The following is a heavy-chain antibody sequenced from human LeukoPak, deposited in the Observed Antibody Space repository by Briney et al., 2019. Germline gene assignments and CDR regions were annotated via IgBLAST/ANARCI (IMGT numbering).Heavy chain of an antibody. CDR2: ISYDGSNK. D-gene: IGHD6-19*01. Sequence: GGSLRLSCAASGFTFSSYGMHWVRQAPGKGLEWVAVISYDGSNKYYADSVKGRFTISRDNSKNTLYLQMNSLRPEDTAVYYCARDGSSGWYWVDYWGQGTLVTVSS. CDR1: GFTFSSYG. CDR3: ARDGSSGWYWVDY. J-gene: IGHJ4*02. V-gene: IGHV3-30*03.